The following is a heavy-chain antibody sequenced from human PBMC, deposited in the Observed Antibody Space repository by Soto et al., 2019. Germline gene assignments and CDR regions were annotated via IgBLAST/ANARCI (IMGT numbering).Heavy chain of an antibody. J-gene: IGHJ1*01. Sequence: ASVKVSCKASGYTFTSYGISWVRQAPGQGLEWMGWISAYNGNTNYAQKLQGRVTMTTDTSTSTAYMELRSLRSDDTAVYYCAREWGDGPRAEYFQHWGQGTLVTVSS. CDR2: ISAYNGNT. V-gene: IGHV1-18*01. D-gene: IGHD2-21*02. CDR3: AREWGDGPRAEYFQH. CDR1: GYTFTSYG.